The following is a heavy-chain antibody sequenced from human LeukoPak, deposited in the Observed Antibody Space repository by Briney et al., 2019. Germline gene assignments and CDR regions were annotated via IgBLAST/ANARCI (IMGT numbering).Heavy chain of an antibody. J-gene: IGHJ4*02. CDR1: GGSISSSSYY. CDR3: GRHGASSSFAY. CDR2: IYYSGST. D-gene: IGHD6-13*01. Sequence: SETLSLTCTVSGGSISSSSYYWGWIRQPPGKGLEWIGSIYYSGSTYYNPSLKSRVTISVDTSKNQFSLKLSSVTAADTAVYYWGRHGASSSFAYGGRGPLVPVSS. V-gene: IGHV4-39*01.